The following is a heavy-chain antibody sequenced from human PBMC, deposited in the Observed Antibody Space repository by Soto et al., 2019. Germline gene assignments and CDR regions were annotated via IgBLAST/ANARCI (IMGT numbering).Heavy chain of an antibody. CDR2: ISAYNGNT. CDR1: GYTFTSYG. D-gene: IGHD3-22*01. CDR3: AGSGSSCYYLDY. Sequence: QVQLVQSGAEVKKPGASVKVSCKASGYTFTSYGLSWVRQAPGQGLEWMGWISAYNGNTNYAQKLQGRVTMTTDTAPSTAYMELRSLTSDDTAVYYCAGSGSSCYYLDYWGQGTLVTVSS. J-gene: IGHJ4*02. V-gene: IGHV1-18*01.